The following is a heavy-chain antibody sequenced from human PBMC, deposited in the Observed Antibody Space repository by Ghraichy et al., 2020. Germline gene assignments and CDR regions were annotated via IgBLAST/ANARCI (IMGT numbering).Heavy chain of an antibody. Sequence: GGSLRLSCAASGFTFSSYWMSWVRQAPGKGLEWVANIKQDGSEKYYVDSVKGRFTISRDNAKNSLYLQMNSLRAEDTAVYYCARVQDTAMVIAHYYYYYYGMDVWGQGTTVTVSS. CDR3: ARVQDTAMVIAHYYYYYYGMDV. V-gene: IGHV3-7*01. CDR1: GFTFSSYW. J-gene: IGHJ6*02. CDR2: IKQDGSEK. D-gene: IGHD5-18*01.